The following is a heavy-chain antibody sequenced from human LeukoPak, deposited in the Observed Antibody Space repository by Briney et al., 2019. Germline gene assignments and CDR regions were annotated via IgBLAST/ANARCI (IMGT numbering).Heavy chain of an antibody. D-gene: IGHD4-23*01. Sequence: PGGSLRLSCAASGFTFSSYAVGWVRQAPGKGLEWVSGISGSGGSTYYADSVQGRFTISRDNSKNTLYLQMNSLRAEDTAVYYCAKAFNYGGNRPPYYFDYWGQGTPVTVSS. CDR2: ISGSGGST. CDR1: GFTFSSYA. J-gene: IGHJ4*02. V-gene: IGHV3-23*01. CDR3: AKAFNYGGNRPPYYFDY.